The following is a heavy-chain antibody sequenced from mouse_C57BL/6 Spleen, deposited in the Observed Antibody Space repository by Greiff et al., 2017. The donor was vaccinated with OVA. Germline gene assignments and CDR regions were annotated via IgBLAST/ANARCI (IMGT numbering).Heavy chain of an antibody. CDR2: INPNNGGT. D-gene: IGHD1-1*01. V-gene: IGHV1-26*01. Sequence: EVQLQQSGPELVKPGASVKISCKASGYTFTDYYMNWVKQSHGKSLEWIGDINPNNGGTSYNQKFKGKATLTVDKSSSTAYMELRSLTSEDSAVYYCARSLITTVVAPYAMDYWGQGTSVTVSS. J-gene: IGHJ4*01. CDR1: GYTFTDYY. CDR3: ARSLITTVVAPYAMDY.